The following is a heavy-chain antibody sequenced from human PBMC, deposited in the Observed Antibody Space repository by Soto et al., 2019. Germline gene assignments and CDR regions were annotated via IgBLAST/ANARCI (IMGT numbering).Heavy chain of an antibody. Sequence: VLLVQSGSEVKKPGSSVMVSCKASGGTFSSYAISWVRQAPGQGLEWMGGIVPMHGTAKYAQKFQGRVTITANEATSTAYMELSSLRFADTAVYYCAREFQSVGFGSYLFDPWGQGTLVTVSS. J-gene: IGHJ5*02. CDR1: GGTFSSYA. CDR3: AREFQSVGFGSYLFDP. CDR2: IVPMHGTA. D-gene: IGHD3-10*01. V-gene: IGHV1-69*01.